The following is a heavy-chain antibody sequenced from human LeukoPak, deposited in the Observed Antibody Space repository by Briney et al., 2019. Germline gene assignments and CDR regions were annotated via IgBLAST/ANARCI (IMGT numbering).Heavy chain of an antibody. CDR2: ISGSGGST. D-gene: IGHD3-3*01. V-gene: IGHV3-23*01. CDR3: AKIPVRYYDFWSGYFNGHPDDY. CDR1: GFTFSSYA. Sequence: PGGSLRLSCAASGFTFSSYAMSWVRQAPGKGLEWVSAISGSGGSTYYADSVKGRFTISRDNSKNTLYLKMNSLRAEDRAVYYCAKIPVRYYDFWSGYFNGHPDDYWGQGTLVTVSS. J-gene: IGHJ4*02.